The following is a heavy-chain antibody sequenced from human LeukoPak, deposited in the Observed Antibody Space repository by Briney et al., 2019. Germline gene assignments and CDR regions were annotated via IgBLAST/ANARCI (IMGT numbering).Heavy chain of an antibody. CDR1: GYTFTSYA. CDR3: ARGVLRYFDWLQEVDY. CDR2: INAGNGNT. V-gene: IGHV1-3*03. Sequence: ASVKVSCKASGYTFTSYAMHWVRQAPGQRLEWMGWINAGNGNTKYSQEFQGRVTITRDTSASTAYMELSSLRSEDMAVYYCARGVLRYFDWLQEVDYWGQGTLVTVS. J-gene: IGHJ4*02. D-gene: IGHD3-9*01.